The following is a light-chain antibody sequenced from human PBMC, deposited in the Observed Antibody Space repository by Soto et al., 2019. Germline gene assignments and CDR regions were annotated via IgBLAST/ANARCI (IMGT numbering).Light chain of an antibody. CDR2: GAS. V-gene: IGKV3-20*01. CDR1: QSVSSSF. J-gene: IGKJ4*01. Sequence: EIVLTQSPGTLSLSPGERATLSCRASQSVSSSFLAWYQQKPGQAPRLLIYGASSRATGIPDRFSGSGSGTDFTLTISRLEPQDVAVYYCQQYGSSPLTFGGGNKVEIK. CDR3: QQYGSSPLT.